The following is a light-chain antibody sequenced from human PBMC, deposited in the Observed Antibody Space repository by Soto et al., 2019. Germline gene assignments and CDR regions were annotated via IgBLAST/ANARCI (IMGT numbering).Light chain of an antibody. V-gene: IGKV3-15*01. J-gene: IGKJ1*01. Sequence: VMTQSPSTLSVSPLERATLSCRASQNLRSSLAWYQQKPGQAPRLLIYGASTRATGIPARFSGSGSGTEFTLTISSLQSEDFAVYFCQQYNIWPQTFGQGTKVDIK. CDR3: QQYNIWPQT. CDR1: QNLRSS. CDR2: GAS.